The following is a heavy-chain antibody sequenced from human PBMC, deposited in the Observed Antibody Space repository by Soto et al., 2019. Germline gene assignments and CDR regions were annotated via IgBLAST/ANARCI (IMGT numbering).Heavy chain of an antibody. V-gene: IGHV1-2*02. CDR1: GFTFIGHY. CDR3: ARPSYSSSWYDY. CDR2: INPNSGGT. Sequence: GASVKGSCKSSGFTFIGHYIHCVRQDPGQGLEWMGWINPNSGGTNYAQKFQGRVTMTRDTPISTAYMELSRLRSDDTAVYYCARPSYSSSWYDYWGQGTLVTVSS. D-gene: IGHD6-13*01. J-gene: IGHJ4*02.